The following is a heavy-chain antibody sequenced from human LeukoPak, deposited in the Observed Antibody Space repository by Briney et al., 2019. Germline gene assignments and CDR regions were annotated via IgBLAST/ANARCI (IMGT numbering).Heavy chain of an antibody. J-gene: IGHJ4*02. CDR1: GGSISSGGYY. V-gene: IGHV4-30-2*01. CDR2: IYHSGST. CDR3: ARGGDWNYDIPGSFDY. Sequence: PSETLSLTCTVSGGSISSGGYYWSWIRQPPGKGLEWIGYIYHSGSTYYNPSLKSRVTISVDRSKNQFSLKLSSVTAADTAVYYCARGGDWNYDIPGSFDYWGQGTLVTVSS. D-gene: IGHD1-7*01.